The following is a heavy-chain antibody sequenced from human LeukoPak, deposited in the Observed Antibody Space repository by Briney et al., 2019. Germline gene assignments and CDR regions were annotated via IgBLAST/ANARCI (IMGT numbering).Heavy chain of an antibody. CDR3: ARDGHGTSTWGWFDP. V-gene: IGHV1-46*01. CDR2: IHPTGGGA. Sequence: SVNLSCKASKNTLSRYYMNWVRQPPGRGLEWMGIIHPTGGGASYAQKFQGRVTMTINTSTSTFYFELSSLTSQDTAVYYCARDGHGTSTWGWFDPWGQGTLVTVSS. D-gene: IGHD7-27*01. J-gene: IGHJ5*01. CDR1: KNTLSRYY.